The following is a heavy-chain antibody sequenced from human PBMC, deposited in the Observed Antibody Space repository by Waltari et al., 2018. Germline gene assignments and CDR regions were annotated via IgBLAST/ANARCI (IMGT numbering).Heavy chain of an antibody. J-gene: IGHJ4*02. Sequence: EVQLLESGGGLVQPGGSLRLSCAASGFTFSSYAMSWVRQAPGKGLEWVAAISGSGGSTYYADSVKGRFTISRDNSKNTLYLQMNSLRAEDTAVYYCAKDNPHIVVVIAIPGGFDYWGQGTLVTVSS. CDR2: ISGSGGST. D-gene: IGHD2-21*01. CDR1: GFTFSSYA. V-gene: IGHV3-23*01. CDR3: AKDNPHIVVVIAIPGGFDY.